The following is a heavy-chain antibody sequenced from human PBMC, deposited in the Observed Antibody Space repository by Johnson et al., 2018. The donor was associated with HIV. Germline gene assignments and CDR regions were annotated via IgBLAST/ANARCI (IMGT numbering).Heavy chain of an antibody. CDR1: GFTFADYG. Sequence: QVQLVESGGGVVRPGGSLRLSCAASGFTFADYGMSWVRQAPGKGLEWVEVIWYDGSNKYYADSVKGRFTISRDNSKNTLYLQMNSLRAEDTAVYYCARRYSGSYGAFDIWGQGTMVTVSS. V-gene: IGHV3-33*08. D-gene: IGHD1-26*01. J-gene: IGHJ3*02. CDR3: ARRYSGSYGAFDI. CDR2: IWYDGSNK.